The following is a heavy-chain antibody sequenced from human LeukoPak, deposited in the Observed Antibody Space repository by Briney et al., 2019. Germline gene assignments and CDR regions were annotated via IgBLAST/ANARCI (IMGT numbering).Heavy chain of an antibody. CDR1: GGSFSGYY. J-gene: IGHJ2*01. CDR2: INHSGST. V-gene: IGHV4-34*01. CDR3: ARQDPPSRREPHWYFDL. Sequence: SETLSLTCAVYGGSFSGYYWSWIRQPPGKGLEWIGEINHSGSTNYNPSLKSRVTISVDTSKNQFSLKLSSVTAADTAMYYCARQDPPSRREPHWYFDLWGRGTLVTVSS. D-gene: IGHD1-26*01.